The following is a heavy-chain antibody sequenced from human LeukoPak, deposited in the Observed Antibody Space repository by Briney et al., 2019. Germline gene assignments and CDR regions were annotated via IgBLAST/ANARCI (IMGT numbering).Heavy chain of an antibody. D-gene: IGHD1-26*01. CDR2: IRYDGSNK. CDR1: GFTFSNYG. V-gene: IGHV3-30*02. J-gene: IGHJ4*02. CDR3: AKDGPKWELQYYFDY. Sequence: GGSLRLSCAASGFTFSNYGMHWVRQAPGKGLEWVSFIRYDGSNKYYADSVKGRFVISRDNSKNTVYLQMNSLRAEDTAVYYCAKDGPKWELQYYFDYWGQGTLVTVSS.